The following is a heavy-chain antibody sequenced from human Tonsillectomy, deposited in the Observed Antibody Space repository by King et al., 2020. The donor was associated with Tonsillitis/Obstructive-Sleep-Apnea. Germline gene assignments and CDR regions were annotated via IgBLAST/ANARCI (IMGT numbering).Heavy chain of an antibody. J-gene: IGHJ2*01. CDR2: IYYSGST. D-gene: IGHD4/OR15-4a*01. V-gene: IGHV4-59*08. CDR1: GGSISSYY. Sequence: QLQESGPGLVKPSETLSLTCTVSGGSISSYYWSWIRQPPGKGLEWIGYIYYSGSTNYNPSLKSRVTISVDTSKNQFSLKLSSVTAADTAAYYCARPLGAGNWYFDLWGRGTLVTVSS. CDR3: ARPLGAGNWYFDL.